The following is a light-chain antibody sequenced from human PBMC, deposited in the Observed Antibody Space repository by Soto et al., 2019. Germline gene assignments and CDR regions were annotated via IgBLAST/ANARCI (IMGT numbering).Light chain of an antibody. CDR2: AST. Sequence: QSVLTQPPSMSGAPGQRVVIPCTGSSSNIGADYDVFWYQQLPGTAPKLLIYASTNRPSDVPDRFSGYKSGTSASLAITGLQPEEGADYYCQSYDRNLIGSVIFGGGTKVTVL. V-gene: IGLV1-40*01. J-gene: IGLJ2*01. CDR1: SSNIGADYD. CDR3: QSYDRNLIGSVI.